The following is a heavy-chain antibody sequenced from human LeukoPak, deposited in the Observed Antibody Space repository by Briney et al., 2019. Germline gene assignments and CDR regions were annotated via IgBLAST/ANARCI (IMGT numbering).Heavy chain of an antibody. D-gene: IGHD6-13*01. J-gene: IGHJ4*02. V-gene: IGHV1-8*01. CDR1: GYTFTSYD. CDR3: ARIAAAGNRRLNY. CDR2: MNPNSGNT. Sequence: RASARVSCKASGYTFTSYDINWVRQAPGQGLEWMGWMNPNSGNTGYAQKFQGRITMTRNTSISTAYMELSSLTSEDTAVYYCARIAAAGNRRLNYWGQGTLVTVSS.